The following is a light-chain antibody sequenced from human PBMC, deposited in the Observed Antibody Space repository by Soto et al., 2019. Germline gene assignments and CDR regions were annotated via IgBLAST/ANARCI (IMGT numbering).Light chain of an antibody. Sequence: VLTQSPGTLSLSPGAEATLSCRASQSVDSNYLAWYQQQAGQTPRLIIYGATGRADGIPHRFSGSGFGTDFTLTTSKVEAEDFAAYYCQQYGTPRSVTFGQGTRLEIK. CDR2: GAT. V-gene: IGKV3-20*01. CDR3: QQYGTPRSVT. CDR1: QSVDSNY. J-gene: IGKJ5*01.